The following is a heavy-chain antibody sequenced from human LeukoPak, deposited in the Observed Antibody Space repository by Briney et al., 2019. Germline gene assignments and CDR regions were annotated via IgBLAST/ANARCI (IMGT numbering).Heavy chain of an antibody. D-gene: IGHD2-2*03. CDR3: ARLGYCSSTSCYRPPYYYYGMDV. J-gene: IGHJ6*02. Sequence: SETLSLTCTVSGGSISSYYWSWIRQPPGKGLEWIGYIYYSGSTNYNPSLKSRVTISVDTSKNQFSLKLSSVTAADTAVYYCARLGYCSSTSCYRPPYYYYGMDVWGQGTTVTVSS. V-gene: IGHV4-59*08. CDR2: IYYSGST. CDR1: GGSISSYY.